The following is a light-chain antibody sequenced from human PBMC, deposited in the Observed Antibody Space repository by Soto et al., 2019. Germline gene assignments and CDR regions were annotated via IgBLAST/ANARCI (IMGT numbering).Light chain of an antibody. Sequence: DIQMTQSPSSLSASVGDRVTITCRASQSISSYLNWYQKKPGKAPKPLIYAASSLPSGVPARFSGSGSGTDFTLTISSLQPEDVASYYCQQSYSTPYTFGQGTQLEIK. J-gene: IGKJ2*01. CDR3: QQSYSTPYT. CDR2: AAS. V-gene: IGKV1-39*01. CDR1: QSISSY.